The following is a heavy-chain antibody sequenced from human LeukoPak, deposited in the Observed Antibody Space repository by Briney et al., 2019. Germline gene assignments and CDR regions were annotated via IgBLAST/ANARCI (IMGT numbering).Heavy chain of an antibody. V-gene: IGHV3-30-3*01. CDR3: ARDRRHYDFWSGYYTGGGDYYYGMDV. CDR2: ISYDGSNK. Sequence: GGSLRLSCAASGFTFSSYAMPWVRQAPGKGLEWVAVISYDGSNKYYADSVKGRFTISRDNSKNTLYLQMNSLRAEDTAVYYCARDRRHYDFWSGYYTGGGDYYYGMDVWGQGTTVTVSS. J-gene: IGHJ6*02. D-gene: IGHD3-3*01. CDR1: GFTFSSYA.